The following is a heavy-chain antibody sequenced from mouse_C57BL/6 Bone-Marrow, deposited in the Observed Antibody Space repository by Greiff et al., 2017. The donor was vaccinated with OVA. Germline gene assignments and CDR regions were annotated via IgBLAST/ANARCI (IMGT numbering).Heavy chain of an antibody. CDR2: IDPSDSYT. J-gene: IGHJ2*01. CDR1: GYTFTSYW. D-gene: IGHD1-1*01. CDR3: ARRPITTVVAFDY. V-gene: IGHV1-50*01. Sequence: QVQLQQPGAELVKPGASVKLSCKASGYTFTSYWMQWVTQRPGQGLEWIGEIDPSDSYTNYNQKFKGKATLTVDTSSSTAYMQLSSLTSEDSAVYYCARRPITTVVAFDYWGQGTTLTVSS.